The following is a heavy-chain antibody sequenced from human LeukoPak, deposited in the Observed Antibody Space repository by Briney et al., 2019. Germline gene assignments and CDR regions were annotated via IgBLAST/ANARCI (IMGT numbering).Heavy chain of an antibody. V-gene: IGHV3-30*03. J-gene: IGHJ4*02. CDR2: ISDDGSNQ. D-gene: IGHD2-15*01. CDR1: GFTFSVYG. CDR3: ARSVVAATIHDY. Sequence: GRSLRLSCAASGFTFSVYGMHWVRQAPGKGLEWVAVISDDGSNQYYADSVKGRFTISRDNSKNTLYLQMNSLRGEDTAVYYCARSVVAATIHDYWGQGTLVTVSS.